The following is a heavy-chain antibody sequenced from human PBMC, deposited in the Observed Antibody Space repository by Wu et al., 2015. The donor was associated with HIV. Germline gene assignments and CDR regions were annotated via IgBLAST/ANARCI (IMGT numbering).Heavy chain of an antibody. Sequence: QVQLVQSGAEVKKPGSSVKVSCKASGGTFSSYAISWVRQAPGQGLEWMGGIIPIFGTANYAQKFQGRVTITADESTSTAYMELSSLRSEDTAVYYCAATGIAVAGTYYYYYYMDVVGKGTDGHRLL. D-gene: IGHD6-19*01. J-gene: IGHJ6*03. CDR1: GGTFSSYA. V-gene: IGHV1-69*12. CDR2: IIPIFGTA. CDR3: AATGIAVAGTYYYYYYMDV.